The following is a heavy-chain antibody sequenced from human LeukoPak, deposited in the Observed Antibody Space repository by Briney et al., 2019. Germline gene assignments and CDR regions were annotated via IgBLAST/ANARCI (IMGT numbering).Heavy chain of an antibody. V-gene: IGHV3-49*03. D-gene: IGHD7-27*01. CDR2: IRSKVYGGTT. CDR1: GFPFADFA. CDR3: TRDRQGLIGEHRFDF. J-gene: IGHJ4*02. Sequence: GGSLRLSCTASGFPFADFAMSWFRQAPGKGLEWVGFIRSKVYGGTTEYAASVKGRFTISRDDSKSIAYLQMNSLKIEDTAVYYCTRDRQGLIGEHRFDFWGQGTLVTVSS.